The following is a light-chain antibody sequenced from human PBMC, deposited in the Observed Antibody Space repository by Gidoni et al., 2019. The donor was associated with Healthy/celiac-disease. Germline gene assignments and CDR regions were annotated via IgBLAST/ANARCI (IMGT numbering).Light chain of an antibody. J-gene: IGLJ3*02. V-gene: IGLV1-44*01. CDR1: SSNIGSNT. CDR2: SNN. Sequence: QSVLTQPPAASRTPGQTVTISCSGSSSNIGSNTVNWYQQLPATAPKLLIYSNNQRPSGVPDRFSGSKSGTSASLAISGLQSEDEADYYCAVWDDSLNGLLFGGGTKLTVL. CDR3: AVWDDSLNGLL.